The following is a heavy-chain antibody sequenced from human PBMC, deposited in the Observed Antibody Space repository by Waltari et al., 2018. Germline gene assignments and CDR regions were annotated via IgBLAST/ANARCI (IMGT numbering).Heavy chain of an antibody. CDR2: IYYSGST. J-gene: IGHJ5*02. V-gene: IGHV4-59*01. Sequence: QVQLQESGPGLVKPSETLSLTCTVSGGSISSYYWSWIRQPPGKGLEWIGYIYYSGSTNYNPSLKSRVTISVDTSKNQFSLKLSSVTAADTAVYYCARSPVGSSSWRNWFDPWGQGTLVTVSS. CDR3: ARSPVGSSSWRNWFDP. CDR1: GGSISSYY. D-gene: IGHD6-13*01.